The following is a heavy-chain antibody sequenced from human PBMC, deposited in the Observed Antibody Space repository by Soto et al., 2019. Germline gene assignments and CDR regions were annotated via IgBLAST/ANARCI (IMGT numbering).Heavy chain of an antibody. Sequence: TSETLSLTCAVYGGSFSGYYWSWIRQPPGKGLEWIGEINHSGSTNYNPSLKSRVTISVDTSKYQSSLKLSSVTAADTAVYYCARGKGYFDWLLLFSCWFDPWGQGTLVTVSS. CDR2: INHSGST. CDR1: GGSFSGYY. V-gene: IGHV4-34*01. D-gene: IGHD3-9*01. J-gene: IGHJ5*02. CDR3: ARGKGYFDWLLLFSCWFDP.